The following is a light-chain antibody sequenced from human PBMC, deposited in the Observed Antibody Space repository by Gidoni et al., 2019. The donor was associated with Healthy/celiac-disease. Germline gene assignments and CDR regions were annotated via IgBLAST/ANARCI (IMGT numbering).Light chain of an antibody. J-gene: IGKJ4*01. CDR2: DAS. V-gene: IGKV3-11*01. CDR3: QQRSNGHPGDRT. CDR1: QSVSSY. Sequence: EIVLTQSPATLSLSPGERATLSCRASQSVSSYLAWYQQQPGQAPRLLIYDASNRATGIPARFSGSGSGTDFTLTISSREPEDFVVYYCQQRSNGHPGDRTVGGGTKVEIK.